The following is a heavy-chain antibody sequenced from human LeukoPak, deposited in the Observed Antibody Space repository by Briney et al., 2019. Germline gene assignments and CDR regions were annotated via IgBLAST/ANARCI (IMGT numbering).Heavy chain of an antibody. CDR1: GFTVSSNY. D-gene: IGHD5-12*01. J-gene: IGHJ3*02. CDR2: IYSGGST. CDR3: AKDRVAMIEDAFDI. V-gene: IGHV3-53*01. Sequence: PGGSLRFSCAASGFTVSSNYMSWVRQAPGKGLEWVSVIYSGGSTYYADSVKGRFTISRDNSKNTLYLQMNSLRAEDTAVYYCAKDRVAMIEDAFDIWGQGTMVTVSS.